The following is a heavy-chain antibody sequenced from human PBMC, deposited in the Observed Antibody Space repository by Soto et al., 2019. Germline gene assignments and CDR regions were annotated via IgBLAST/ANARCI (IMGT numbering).Heavy chain of an antibody. CDR2: ISGSTGNT. Sequence: GGSLRLSCAASGFTFSSYSMNWVRQAPGKGLEWVSTISGSTGNTYYADSVKGRFTISRDNSKNTLYLQMNSLRAEDTAVYYCAKDFGELLFDYFDYWGQGTLVTVSS. CDR1: GFTFSSYS. J-gene: IGHJ4*02. V-gene: IGHV3-23*01. CDR3: AKDFGELLFDYFDY. D-gene: IGHD3-10*01.